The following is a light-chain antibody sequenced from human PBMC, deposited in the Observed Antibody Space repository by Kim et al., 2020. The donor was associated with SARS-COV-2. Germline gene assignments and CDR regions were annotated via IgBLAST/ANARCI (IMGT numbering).Light chain of an antibody. CDR1: QSVLYSSNNKNY. V-gene: IGKV4-1*01. CDR3: QQYYSAPRT. Sequence: RATINCKSSQSVLYSSNNKNYLAWYQQKPGQPPKLLISWASTRESGVPDLFSGSVSGTDFTLTISSLQAEDVAIYYCQQYYSAPRTFGQGTKLEI. J-gene: IGKJ2*01. CDR2: WAS.